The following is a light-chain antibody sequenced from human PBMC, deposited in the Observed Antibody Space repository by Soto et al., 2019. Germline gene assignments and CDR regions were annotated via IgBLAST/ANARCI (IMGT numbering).Light chain of an antibody. CDR1: SSDVGGYNY. CDR3: SSYTSSNTPGV. J-gene: IGLJ1*01. CDR2: EVS. Sequence: QSALTQPASVSGSPGQSITISCTGTSSDVGGYNYVSWYQQHPGKAPKLMIYEVSNRPSGVSNRFSGSRSGNTASLTISGLQAEDEADYYCSSYTSSNTPGVFGTGTKVTVL. V-gene: IGLV2-14*01.